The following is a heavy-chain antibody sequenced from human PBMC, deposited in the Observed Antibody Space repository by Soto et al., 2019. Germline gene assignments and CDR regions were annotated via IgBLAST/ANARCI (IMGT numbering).Heavy chain of an antibody. CDR1: GFTVSSNY. J-gene: IGHJ4*02. CDR3: ARATLLYYFDY. Sequence: GGSLRLSCAASGFTVSSNYMSWVRQAPGKGLEWVSVIYSGGSTYYADSMKGRFTISRHNSKNTLYLQMNSPRAEDTAVYYCARATLLYYFDYWGQGTLVTVSS. V-gene: IGHV3-66*01. CDR2: IYSGGST.